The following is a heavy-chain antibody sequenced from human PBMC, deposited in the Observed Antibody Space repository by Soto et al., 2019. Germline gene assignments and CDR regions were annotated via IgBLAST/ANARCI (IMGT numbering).Heavy chain of an antibody. CDR1: GGSISSGAYY. CDR2: IYYSAST. Sequence: SETLPLTFNVSGGSISSGAYYWNWIRKHPGKDLEWIGYIYYSASTYYNPYLQSRVTIAVDTSKNQFSLKLTSVTAADTVVSYCARNPYQLCSSISRHAFDICAQGTMVTVSS. CDR3: ARNPYQLCSSISRHAFDI. V-gene: IGHV4-31*03. J-gene: IGHJ3*02. D-gene: IGHD2-2*01.